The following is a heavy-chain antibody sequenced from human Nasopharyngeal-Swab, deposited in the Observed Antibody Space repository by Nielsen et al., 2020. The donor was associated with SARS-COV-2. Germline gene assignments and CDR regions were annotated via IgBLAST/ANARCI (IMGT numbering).Heavy chain of an antibody. V-gene: IGHV4-34*01. J-gene: IGHJ4*02. Sequence: SETLSLTCAVYGGSFRGYYWSWIRQPPGKGLEWIGEINHSGSTNYNPSLKSRVTISVDTSKNQFSLKLSSVTAADTAVYYCARWTTVTTRLDYWGQGTLVTVSS. CDR3: ARWTTVTTRLDY. D-gene: IGHD4-17*01. CDR2: INHSGST. CDR1: GGSFRGYY.